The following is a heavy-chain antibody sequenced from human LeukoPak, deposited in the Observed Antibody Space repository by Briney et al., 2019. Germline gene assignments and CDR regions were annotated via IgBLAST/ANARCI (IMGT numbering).Heavy chain of an antibody. J-gene: IGHJ4*02. V-gene: IGHV3-21*01. CDR3: ARLYGDYHFDY. Sequence: GGSLRLSCAASGFTFSSYSMNWVRQAPGKGLDWVSSISSSSSYIYYADSVKVRFTISRDNAKNSLYLQMNSLRAEDKAVYYCARLYGDYHFDYWGQGTLVTVSS. CDR1: GFTFSSYS. D-gene: IGHD4-17*01. CDR2: ISSSSSYI.